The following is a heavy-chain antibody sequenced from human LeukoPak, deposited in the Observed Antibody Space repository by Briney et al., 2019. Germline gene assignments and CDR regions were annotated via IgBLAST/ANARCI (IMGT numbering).Heavy chain of an antibody. Sequence: GGSLRLSCTASGFTFSRYWMHWVRQAPGKGLVWVSRINSDGSSTTYADSVKGRFTISRDNAKNTLYLQMYSLRAQDTAVYFCATPFRDSSGSYYNDWFDPWGQGTLVTVSS. D-gene: IGHD3-22*01. CDR2: INSDGSST. V-gene: IGHV3-74*01. J-gene: IGHJ5*02. CDR1: GFTFSRYW. CDR3: ATPFRDSSGSYYNDWFDP.